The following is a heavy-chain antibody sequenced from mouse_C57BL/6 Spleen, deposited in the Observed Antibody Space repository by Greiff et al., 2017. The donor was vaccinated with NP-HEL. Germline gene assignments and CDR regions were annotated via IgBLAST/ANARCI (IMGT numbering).Heavy chain of an antibody. D-gene: IGHD4-1*01. CDR3: VSGHWEAWFAY. Sequence: VQLQQSGAELVKPGASVKLSCTASASNLKASYITWVKQRTEQGLEWIGRIVPEDGETKYAPKFQGKATITADTSSNTAYLQLSSLTSEDTAVYYCVSGHWEAWFAYWGQGTLVTVSA. V-gene: IGHV14-2*01. CDR1: ASNLKASY. CDR2: IVPEDGET. J-gene: IGHJ3*01.